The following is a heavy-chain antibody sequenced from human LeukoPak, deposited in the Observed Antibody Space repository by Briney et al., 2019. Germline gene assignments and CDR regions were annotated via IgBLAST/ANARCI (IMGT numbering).Heavy chain of an antibody. CDR2: IFRSGNT. J-gene: IGHJ5*02. D-gene: IGHD3-9*01. Sequence: SETLSLTCTVSGGSISSFYWSWLRQPPGKGLEWIGYIFRSGNTNYNPSLKSRVTISVDSSKDQFSLKLGSVTAADTAVYYCARSIFGDPWFDPWGQGTLVTVSS. V-gene: IGHV4-59*01. CDR3: ARSIFGDPWFDP. CDR1: GGSISSFY.